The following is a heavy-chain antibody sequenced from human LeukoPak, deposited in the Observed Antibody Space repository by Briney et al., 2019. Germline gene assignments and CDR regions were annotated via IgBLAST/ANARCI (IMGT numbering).Heavy chain of an antibody. V-gene: IGHV3-21*01. Sequence: GGSLRLSCAASGFTFSSYSMNWVRQAPGKGLGWVSSISSSSSYIYYADSVKGRFTISRDNAKNSLYLQMNSLRAEDTAVYYCARDIEVGALLPYYFDYWGQGTLVTVSS. CDR2: ISSSSSYI. CDR3: ARDIEVGALLPYYFDY. CDR1: GFTFSSYS. J-gene: IGHJ4*02. D-gene: IGHD1-26*01.